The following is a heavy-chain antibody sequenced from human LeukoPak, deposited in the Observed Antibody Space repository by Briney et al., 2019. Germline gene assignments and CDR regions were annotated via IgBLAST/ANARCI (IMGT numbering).Heavy chain of an antibody. CDR2: ISSNGGGT. V-gene: IGHV3-64*01. CDR1: GLTFSSYA. J-gene: IGHJ4*02. CDR3: ARGGPFQWELLVY. Sequence: GGSLRLSCAASGLTFSSYAMHWVRQAPGKGLEYVSVISSNGGGTYYANSVKGRFTISRDNSKNTLYLQMGSLRAEDMAVYYCARGGPFQWELLVYWGQGTLVTVSS. D-gene: IGHD1-26*01.